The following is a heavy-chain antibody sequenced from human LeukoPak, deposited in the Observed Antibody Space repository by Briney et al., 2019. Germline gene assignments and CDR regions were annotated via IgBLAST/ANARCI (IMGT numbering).Heavy chain of an antibody. D-gene: IGHD2-8*01. CDR3: ARPRYCTNGVCYTRSFDY. CDR1: GGTFSSYA. V-gene: IGHV1-69*04. Sequence: SVKVSCKASGGTFSSYAISWVRQAPGQGLEWMGRIIPILGIANYAQKFQGRVTVTADKSTSTAYMELSSLRSEDTAVYYCARPRYCTNGVCYTRSFDYWGQGTLVTVSS. CDR2: IIPILGIA. J-gene: IGHJ4*02.